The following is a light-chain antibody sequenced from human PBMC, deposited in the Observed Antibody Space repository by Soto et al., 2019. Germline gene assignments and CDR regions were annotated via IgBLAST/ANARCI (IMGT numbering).Light chain of an antibody. V-gene: IGLV2-14*03. Sequence: HSALTHPASVSGAPGQSITISCTGTSSDIGDSNYVSWYQQHPGKAPKLVIYDVSNRPSGVSNRFSGSKSANTASLTISGLQAEDEADYYCSSFRSSSTSYVFGTGTQLTVL. CDR2: DVS. CDR3: SSFRSSSTSYV. J-gene: IGLJ1*01. CDR1: SSDIGDSNY.